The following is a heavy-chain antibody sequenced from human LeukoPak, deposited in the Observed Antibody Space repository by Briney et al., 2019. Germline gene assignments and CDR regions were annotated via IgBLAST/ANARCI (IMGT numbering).Heavy chain of an antibody. CDR1: GYTFTSYG. CDR2: ISAYNGNT. V-gene: IGHV1-18*01. Sequence: ASVKVSCKASGYTFTSYGISWVRQAPGQRLEWMGWISAYNGNTNYAQKLQGRVTMTTDTSTSTAYMELRSLRSDDTAVYYCARDLRYSSSWYRVFDYWGQGTLVTVSS. CDR3: ARDLRYSSSWYRVFDY. D-gene: IGHD6-13*01. J-gene: IGHJ4*02.